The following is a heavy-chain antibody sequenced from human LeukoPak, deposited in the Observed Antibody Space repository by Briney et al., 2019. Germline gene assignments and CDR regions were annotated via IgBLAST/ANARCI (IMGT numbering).Heavy chain of an antibody. CDR2: IKQDGSEK. CDR1: GFTFSSYW. J-gene: IGHJ4*02. V-gene: IGHV3-7*01. Sequence: PGGSLRLSCAASGFTFSSYWMSWVRQAPGKGLEWVANIKQDGSEKYYVDSVKGRFTISRDNAKNSLYLQMNSLRAEETAVYYCARVGVDYDFWSGYYPTYYFDYWGQGTLVTVSS. D-gene: IGHD3-3*01. CDR3: ARVGVDYDFWSGYYPTYYFDY.